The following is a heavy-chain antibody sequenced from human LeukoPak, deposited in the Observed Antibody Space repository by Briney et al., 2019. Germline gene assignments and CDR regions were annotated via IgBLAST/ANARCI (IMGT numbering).Heavy chain of an antibody. Sequence: SETLSLTCNVSGASVSSGSYYWSWIRQPPGKELEWIGYIYYSGSTSYNPSLKSRVTISVDTSKNHFSLKLTSVTAADTAVYYCAREGQDHIVLMVYAMPYGMDVWGQGTTVTVSS. D-gene: IGHD2-8*01. CDR1: GASVSSGSYY. J-gene: IGHJ6*02. V-gene: IGHV4-61*03. CDR3: AREGQDHIVLMVYAMPYGMDV. CDR2: IYYSGST.